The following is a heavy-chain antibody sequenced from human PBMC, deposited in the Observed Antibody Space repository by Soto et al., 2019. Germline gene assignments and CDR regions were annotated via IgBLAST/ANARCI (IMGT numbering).Heavy chain of an antibody. D-gene: IGHD1-26*01. V-gene: IGHV1-2*02. CDR3: ARSSGSYSDFDF. Sequence: AAVKVSCKASGYTFTSYHIHWVRPAPGQGLEWLGWFNPNSGGTNYAQKFQGRVTVTGDTSISTAFMELHSLRSDDTAVYYCARSSGSYSDFDFWGQGTLVTVSS. CDR1: GYTFTSYH. CDR2: FNPNSGGT. J-gene: IGHJ4*02.